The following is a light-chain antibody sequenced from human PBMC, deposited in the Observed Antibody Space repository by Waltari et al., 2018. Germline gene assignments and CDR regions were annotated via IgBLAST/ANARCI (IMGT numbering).Light chain of an antibody. CDR2: WAS. CDR3: QQYYSIPWT. CDR1: SVLYSSNNKNY. J-gene: IGKJ1*01. Sequence: SVLYSSNNKNYLAWYQQKPGQPPKLLIYWASTRESGVPDRFSGSGSGTDFTLTISSLQAEDVAVYYCQQYYSIPWTFGQGTKVEIK. V-gene: IGKV4-1*01.